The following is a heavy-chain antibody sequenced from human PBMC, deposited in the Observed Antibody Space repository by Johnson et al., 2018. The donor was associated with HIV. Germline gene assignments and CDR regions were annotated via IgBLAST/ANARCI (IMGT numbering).Heavy chain of an antibody. CDR2: IYSGGST. J-gene: IGHJ3*02. Sequence: VQLVESGGGAVQPGRSLRLSCAASGFTFSSYAMHWVRQAPGKGLECVSVIYSGGSTYYADSVEGRFTISRDNSKNKLYLQMNSLRAEDTAMYYCAKGLYYYDSSDYDVPEIWGQGTTVAVSS. CDR1: GFTFSSYA. CDR3: AKGLYYYDSSDYDVPEI. D-gene: IGHD3-22*01. V-gene: IGHV3-NL1*01.